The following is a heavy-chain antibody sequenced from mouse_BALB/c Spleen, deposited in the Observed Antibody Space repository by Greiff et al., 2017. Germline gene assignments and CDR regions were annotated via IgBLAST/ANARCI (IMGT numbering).Heavy chain of an antibody. CDR2: IRNKANGYTT. Sequence: EVQGVESGGGLVQPGGSLRLSCATSGFTFTDYYMSWVRQPPGKALEWLGFIRNKANGYTTEYSASVKGRFTISRDNSQSILYLQMNTLRAEDSATYYCARDRAPFITTVPFAYWGQGTLVTVSA. V-gene: IGHV7-3*02. D-gene: IGHD1-1*01. CDR1: GFTFTDYY. CDR3: ARDRAPFITTVPFAY. J-gene: IGHJ3*01.